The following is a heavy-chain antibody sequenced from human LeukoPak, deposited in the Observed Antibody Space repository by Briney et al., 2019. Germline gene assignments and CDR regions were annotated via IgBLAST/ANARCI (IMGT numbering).Heavy chain of an antibody. V-gene: IGHV4-30-4*02. D-gene: IGHD5-24*01. CDR3: SRVEMATIIDY. CDR2: IYYSGST. J-gene: IGHJ4*02. Sequence: TSETLSLTCTVSGGSISSGDYYWSWIRQPRGKGLGCIAYIYYSGSTYYNPSLKSRVTISVDTSKNQFSLKLSSVTAADTAVYYCSRVEMATIIDYWGQGTLVTVSS. CDR1: GGSISSGDYY.